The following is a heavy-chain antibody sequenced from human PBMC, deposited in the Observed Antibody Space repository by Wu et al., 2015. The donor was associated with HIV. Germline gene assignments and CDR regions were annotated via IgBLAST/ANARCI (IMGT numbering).Heavy chain of an antibody. D-gene: IGHD3-10*01. Sequence: QVHLVQSGADVKKPGASVKVSCKISGYILSELSIHWVRQAPGKGLEWMGGFDPEDDETIYAQKFQGRVILTRDTSSNTVNMEMRSLRSDDTAVYYCARDREGGYGSGVSKSGGGMDVWGQGTTVTVSS. J-gene: IGHJ6*02. V-gene: IGHV1-24*01. CDR2: FDPEDDET. CDR1: GYILSELS. CDR3: ARDREGGYGSGVSKSGGGMDV.